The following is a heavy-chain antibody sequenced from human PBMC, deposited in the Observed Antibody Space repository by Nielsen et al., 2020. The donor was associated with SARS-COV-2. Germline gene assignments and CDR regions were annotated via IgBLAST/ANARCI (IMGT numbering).Heavy chain of an antibody. J-gene: IGHJ6*03. D-gene: IGHD1-20*01. Sequence: SLKISCAASGFTFDDYAMHWVRQAPGKGLEWVSGISWNSGSIGYADSVKGRFTISRDNSKNTLYLQMNSLRAEDTAVYYCAREFVTGTYYYYYYMDVWGKGTTVTVSS. CDR2: ISWNSGSI. CDR1: GFTFDDYA. V-gene: IGHV3-9*01. CDR3: AREFVTGTYYYYYYMDV.